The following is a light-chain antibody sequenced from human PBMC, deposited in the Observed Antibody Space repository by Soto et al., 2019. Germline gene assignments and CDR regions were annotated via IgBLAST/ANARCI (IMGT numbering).Light chain of an antibody. Sequence: EIVMTQSPATLSVSPGERVTLSCRASQSVSSNLAWYQQKPGQAPRLLIYGAFTRATGIPARFSGSGSGTEFTLTISSLQSEDFAVYYCQQDKNWPPLTFGGGTKVEIK. V-gene: IGKV3-15*01. CDR3: QQDKNWPPLT. CDR1: QSVSSN. CDR2: GAF. J-gene: IGKJ4*01.